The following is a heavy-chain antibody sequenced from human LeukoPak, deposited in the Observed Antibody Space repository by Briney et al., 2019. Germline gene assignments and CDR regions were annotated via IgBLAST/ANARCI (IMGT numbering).Heavy chain of an antibody. Sequence: GGSLRLSCAAYGFTFSSYWMSWVRQAPGKGLEWVANIKQDGSEKYYVDSVKGRFTISRDNAKNSLYLQMNSLRAEDTAVYYCARGLSGYYYGSGGYYHFDYWGQGTLVTVSS. J-gene: IGHJ4*02. D-gene: IGHD3-10*01. CDR2: IKQDGSEK. CDR3: ARGLSGYYYGSGGYYHFDY. V-gene: IGHV3-7*03. CDR1: GFTFSSYW.